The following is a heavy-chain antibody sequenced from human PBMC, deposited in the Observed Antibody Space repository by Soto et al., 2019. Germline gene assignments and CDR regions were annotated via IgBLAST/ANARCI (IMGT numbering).Heavy chain of an antibody. J-gene: IGHJ4*02. CDR3: AKSAPYYDILTGRDY. Sequence: GGSLRLSCAASGFDASVNYMTWVRQAPGKGLEWVSAINSGGTTFYADSVKGRFTISRDNSKNTLYVQMNSLRVEDTAVYYCAKSAPYYDILTGRDYWGQGTLVTVSS. CDR1: GFDASVNY. CDR2: INSGGTT. D-gene: IGHD3-9*01. V-gene: IGHV3-66*01.